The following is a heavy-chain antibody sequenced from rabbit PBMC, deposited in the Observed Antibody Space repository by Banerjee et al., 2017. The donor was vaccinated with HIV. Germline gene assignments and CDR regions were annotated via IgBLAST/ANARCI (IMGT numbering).Heavy chain of an antibody. CDR1: GFSFSSGYD. D-gene: IGHD3-1*01. V-gene: IGHV1S40*01. Sequence: QQLVESGGGLVKPGASLTLTCKASGFSFSSGYDMCWVRQAPGKGPEWIACIYTGDGNTYYASWAKGRFTISKTSSTAVTLQMTSLTAADTATYFCARAASVGSDYFNLWGQGTLVTVS. J-gene: IGHJ4*01. CDR3: ARAASVGSDYFNL. CDR2: IYTGDGNT.